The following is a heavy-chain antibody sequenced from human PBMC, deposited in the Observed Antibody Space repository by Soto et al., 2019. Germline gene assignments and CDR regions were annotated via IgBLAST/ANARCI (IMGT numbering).Heavy chain of an antibody. Sequence: ASVKVSCKASGYTFTSYGISWVQQAPGQGLDWMGWISAYNGNTNYAQKLQGRVTMTTDTSTSTAYMELRSLRSDDTAVYYCARGPQYSSSWLGRGYYYGMDVWGQGTTVTVSS. V-gene: IGHV1-18*01. CDR3: ARGPQYSSSWLGRGYYYGMDV. J-gene: IGHJ6*02. CDR2: ISAYNGNT. D-gene: IGHD6-13*01. CDR1: GYTFTSYG.